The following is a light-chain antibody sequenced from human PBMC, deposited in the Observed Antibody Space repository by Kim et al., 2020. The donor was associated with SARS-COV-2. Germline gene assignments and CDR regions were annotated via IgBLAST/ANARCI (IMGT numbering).Light chain of an antibody. CDR1: KLGDKY. J-gene: IGLJ2*01. Sequence: SYELTQPPSVSVSPGQTASINCSGDKLGDKYACWYQQKPGQSPVLVIYQDSKRPSGIPERFSGSNSGNTATLTISGTQAMDEADYYCQAWDSSTVVFGGGTQLTVL. CDR3: QAWDSSTVV. V-gene: IGLV3-1*01. CDR2: QDS.